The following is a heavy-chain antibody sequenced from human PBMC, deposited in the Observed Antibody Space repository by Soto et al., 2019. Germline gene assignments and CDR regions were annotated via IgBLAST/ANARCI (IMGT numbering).Heavy chain of an antibody. Sequence: QVQLQESGPGLVKPSETLSLTCTVSGGSISSYYWSWIRQPPGKGLEWIGYIYNSGSTNYNPSLKSRVTISVDTSKNQFSLKLSSVTAADTAVYYGARGSTGYSSSWYRYWGKGTLVTVSS. J-gene: IGHJ4*02. CDR3: ARGSTGYSSSWYRY. CDR1: GGSISSYY. D-gene: IGHD6-13*01. V-gene: IGHV4-59*08. CDR2: IYNSGST.